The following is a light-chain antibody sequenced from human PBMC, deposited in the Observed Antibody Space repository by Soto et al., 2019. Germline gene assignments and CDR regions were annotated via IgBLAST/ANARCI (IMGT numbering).Light chain of an antibody. CDR1: SSDFGGFRY. CDR2: DVI. Sequence: QSALTQPRSVSGSPGQSVTISCAGTSSDFGGFRYVSWYQQHPGKAPKVMIYDVIKRPSGVPDRFSGSKSGNTASLTISGLQAEDEAYYYCCSYAGSYTWVFGGGTQLTVL. J-gene: IGLJ3*02. CDR3: CSYAGSYTWV. V-gene: IGLV2-11*01.